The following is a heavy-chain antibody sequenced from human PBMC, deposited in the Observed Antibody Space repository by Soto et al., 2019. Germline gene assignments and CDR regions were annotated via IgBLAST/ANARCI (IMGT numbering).Heavy chain of an antibody. V-gene: IGHV3-30-3*01. J-gene: IGHJ4*02. CDR1: GFTFSSYA. D-gene: IGHD3-3*02. CDR3: ARDKAPGAHFFDY. Sequence: PGGSLRLSCAASGFTFSSYAMHWVRQAPGKGLEWVAVISYDGSNKYYADSVKGRFTISRDNSKNTLYLQMNSLRAEDTAVYYCARDKAPGAHFFDYWGQGTLVTVSS. CDR2: ISYDGSNK.